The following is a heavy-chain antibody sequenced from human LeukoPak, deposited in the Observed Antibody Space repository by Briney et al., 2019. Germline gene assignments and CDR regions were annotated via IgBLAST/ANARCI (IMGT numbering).Heavy chain of an antibody. V-gene: IGHV3-53*01. CDR3: ARGSSLYYDFWSGYPYFDY. D-gene: IGHD3-3*01. CDR1: GFTVSSNY. CDR2: IYSGGNT. Sequence: PGGSLRLSCAASGFTVSSNYMSWVRQAPGKGLEWVSVIYSGGNTYYADSVKGRFTISRDNSKNTLYVQMNSLRAEDTAVYYCARGSSLYYDFWSGYPYFDYWGQGTLVTVSS. J-gene: IGHJ4*02.